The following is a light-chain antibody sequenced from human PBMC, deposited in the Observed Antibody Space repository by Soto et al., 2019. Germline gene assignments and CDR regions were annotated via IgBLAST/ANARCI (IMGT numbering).Light chain of an antibody. J-gene: IGLJ1*01. CDR3: QSFDSSRFYV. V-gene: IGLV1-40*01. CDR2: GNS. Sequence: QSALTQPPSVSGAPGQRVTISCTGSSSNIGTGYDVHWYQQLPGTAPKLLIYGNSNRPSGVPDRFSGSKSGTSASLAITGLQAEDEADYYCQSFDSSRFYVFGTGTKVNVL. CDR1: SSNIGTGYD.